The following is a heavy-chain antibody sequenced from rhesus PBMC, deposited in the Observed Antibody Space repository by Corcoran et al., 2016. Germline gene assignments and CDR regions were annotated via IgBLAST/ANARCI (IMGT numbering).Heavy chain of an antibody. CDR1: GGSISCNY. Sequence: QVQLQESGPGLVKPSETLSLTCAVSGGSISCNYWSWIRQPPGKGLAWIGRIYGSGGSTDYNPSLKSRFTISTDTSKNQFSLNLSSVTAADTAVYYCARNSYSGSYYHWYFELWGPGTPITISS. CDR3: ARNSYSGSYYHWYFEL. D-gene: IGHD3-16*01. CDR2: IYGSGGST. V-gene: IGHV4-160*01. J-gene: IGHJ2*01.